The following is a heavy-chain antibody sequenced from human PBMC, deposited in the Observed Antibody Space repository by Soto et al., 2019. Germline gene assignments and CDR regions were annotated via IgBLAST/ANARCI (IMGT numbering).Heavy chain of an antibody. J-gene: IGHJ6*02. Sequence: PGESLKISCKATGYSFTNYWIAWVRQMPGKGLESIGIIYPGDSDTRYSPSLQGQVTISADKSITTAYLQWSSLKASDSAIYYCARRWDGMDVWGQGTTVTVSS. CDR3: ARRWDGMDV. V-gene: IGHV5-51*01. CDR2: IYPGDSDT. D-gene: IGHD1-26*01. CDR1: GYSFTNYW.